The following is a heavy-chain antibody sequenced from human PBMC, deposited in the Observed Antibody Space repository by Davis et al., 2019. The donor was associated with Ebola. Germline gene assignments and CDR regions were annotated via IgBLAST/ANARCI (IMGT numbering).Heavy chain of an antibody. D-gene: IGHD6-25*01. Sequence: MPSETLSLTCAVYGGSFSGYYWSWIRQPPGKGLEWIGEINHRGSTNYNPSLKSRVTISVDTSKIQFSLKLSSVTAAETAVYYCARVLSGYYYFYMDVWGKGTTVTVSS. CDR2: INHRGST. J-gene: IGHJ6*03. CDR3: ARVLSGYYYFYMDV. V-gene: IGHV4-34*01. CDR1: GGSFSGYY.